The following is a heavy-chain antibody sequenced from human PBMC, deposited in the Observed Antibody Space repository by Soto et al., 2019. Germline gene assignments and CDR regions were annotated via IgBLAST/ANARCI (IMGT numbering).Heavy chain of an antibody. Sequence: GGSLRLSCAASGFTFSSYSMNWVRQAPGKGLEWVSSISSSSSYIYYADSVKGRFPISRDNAKNSLYLQMNSLSAEDTAVYYCARSGGVTGTTFDYWGQGTLVTVSS. CDR1: GFTFSSYS. D-gene: IGHD1-7*01. CDR3: ARSGGVTGTTFDY. CDR2: ISSSSSYI. V-gene: IGHV3-21*01. J-gene: IGHJ4*02.